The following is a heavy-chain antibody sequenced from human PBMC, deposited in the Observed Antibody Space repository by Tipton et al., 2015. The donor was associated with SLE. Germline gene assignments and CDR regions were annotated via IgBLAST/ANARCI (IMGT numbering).Heavy chain of an antibody. D-gene: IGHD2-15*01. CDR3: TRDRTPDYYYYYMDV. CDR2: VYTSGRT. Sequence: TLSLTCTVSGDSIRSYYWSWIRQPAGKGLEWIGRVYTSGRTNYNPSLKSRVTISVDTSKNQFSLKLNSVTAADTAIYYCTRDRTPDYYYYYMDVWGKGTTVTVSS. J-gene: IGHJ6*03. CDR1: GDSIRSYY. V-gene: IGHV4-4*07.